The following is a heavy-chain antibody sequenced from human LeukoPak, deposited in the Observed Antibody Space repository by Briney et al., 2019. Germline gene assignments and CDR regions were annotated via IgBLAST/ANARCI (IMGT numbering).Heavy chain of an antibody. Sequence: GGSLRLSCAASGFTVSTNYMSWVRQAPGKGLEWISIIYSGDKTYYADSVKDRFTISRDNSKNTLYLQMNSLRAEDTAVYYCASSGRWGYFDFWGQGTLVTVSS. CDR1: GFTVSTNY. V-gene: IGHV3-66*01. CDR2: IYSGDKT. J-gene: IGHJ4*02. D-gene: IGHD6-19*01. CDR3: ASSGRWGYFDF.